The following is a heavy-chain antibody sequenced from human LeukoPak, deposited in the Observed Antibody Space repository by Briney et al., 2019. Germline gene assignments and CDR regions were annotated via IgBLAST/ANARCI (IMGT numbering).Heavy chain of an antibody. J-gene: IGHJ3*02. D-gene: IGHD2-2*02. CDR2: VYHSGDT. V-gene: IGHV4-38-2*02. CDR1: GYSITSGYY. Sequence: PSETLSLTCTISGYSITSGYYWGWIRQPPGKGLECIGSVYHSGDTYHNPSLKSRVTISVDTSENQFSLKLTSVTAADTALYFCARHSRRCSSTTCYTGAFDIWGPGTVVTVSS. CDR3: ARHSRRCSSTTCYTGAFDI.